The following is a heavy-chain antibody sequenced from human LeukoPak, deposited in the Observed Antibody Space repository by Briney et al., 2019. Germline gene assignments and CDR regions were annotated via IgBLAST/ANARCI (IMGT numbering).Heavy chain of an antibody. CDR3: VRSSYDSSLRFDDY. D-gene: IGHD3-22*01. CDR2: LNPYSGDT. V-gene: IGHV1-2*02. J-gene: IGHJ4*02. CDR1: GYTFTAYY. Sequence: ASVKVSCKASGYTFTAYYLHWVRQAPGQGLEWMGWLNPYSGDTNYAQNSQGRVTMTRDTSINTAYMELSRLRSDDTAVYYCVRSSYDSSLRFDDYWGQGTLVTVSS.